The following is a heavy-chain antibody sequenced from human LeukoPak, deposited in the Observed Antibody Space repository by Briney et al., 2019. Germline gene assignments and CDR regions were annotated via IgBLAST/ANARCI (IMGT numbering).Heavy chain of an antibody. D-gene: IGHD6-19*01. Sequence: ASVKVSCKASGYTFTGYYMHWVRQAPGQGLEWMGWINPNSGGTNYAQNFQGRVTMTRDTSISTAYMELNSLRSDDTAIYYCAREVLAVTGPAYWGQGTPVTVSS. J-gene: IGHJ4*02. CDR1: GYTFTGYY. CDR2: INPNSGGT. CDR3: AREVLAVTGPAY. V-gene: IGHV1-2*02.